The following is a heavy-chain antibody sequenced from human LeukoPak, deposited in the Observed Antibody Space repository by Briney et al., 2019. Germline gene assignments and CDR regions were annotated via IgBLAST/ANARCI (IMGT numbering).Heavy chain of an antibody. J-gene: IGHJ4*02. Sequence: GGSLRLSCAASGFTFSDYYMAWIRQAPGKGLEWVSYISRTGSSIYHADSVKGRFTISRDNAKNSLYLQMNSLRAEDTAVYYCARDQRLQAIIASAGLDYWGRGTLVTVSS. D-gene: IGHD2-2*02. CDR3: ARDQRLQAIIASAGLDY. V-gene: IGHV3-11*04. CDR2: ISRTGSSI. CDR1: GFTFSDYY.